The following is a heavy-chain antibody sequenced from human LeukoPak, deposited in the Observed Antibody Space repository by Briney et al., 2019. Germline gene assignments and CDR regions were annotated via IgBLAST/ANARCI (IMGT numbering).Heavy chain of an antibody. CDR1: GFTFSSYA. CDR2: ISGSGGST. J-gene: IGHJ4*02. CDR3: AKLRGYCSSTSCYRGIDY. D-gene: IGHD2-2*02. V-gene: IGHV3-23*01. Sequence: GGSLRLSCAASGFTFSSYAMSWVRQAPGKGLEWISAISGSGGSTYYADSVKGRFTISRDNSKNTLYLQMNSLRAEDTAVYYCAKLRGYCSSTSCYRGIDYWGQGTLVTVSS.